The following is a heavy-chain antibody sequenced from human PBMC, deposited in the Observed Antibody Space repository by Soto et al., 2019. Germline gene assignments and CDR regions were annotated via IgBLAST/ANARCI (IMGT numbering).Heavy chain of an antibody. CDR1: GFTFSTYG. CDR2: IWYDGSKE. V-gene: IGHV3-33*01. Sequence: QVQLVDSGGGVVHPGRSLRLSCEASGFTFSTYGMHWVRQAPGQGLEWVAVIWYDGSKEYYADSVKGRLTISRDNPKNTLDLQINGLSAEAMAVYYCAREAVKSFGLWGQGRMVTVSS. J-gene: IGHJ3*01. D-gene: IGHD3-22*01. CDR3: AREAVKSFGL.